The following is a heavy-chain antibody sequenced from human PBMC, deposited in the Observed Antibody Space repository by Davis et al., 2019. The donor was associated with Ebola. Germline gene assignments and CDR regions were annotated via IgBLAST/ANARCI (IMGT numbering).Heavy chain of an antibody. V-gene: IGHV3-64*01. CDR2: ISSNGGST. CDR1: GFTFSSYA. CDR3: ARGSRYYYDSSGYHSRHAFDI. D-gene: IGHD3-22*01. J-gene: IGHJ3*02. Sequence: GGSLRLSCAASGFTFSSYAMHWVRQAPGKGLEYVSAISSNGGSTYYANSVKGRFTISRDNSKNTLYLQMGSLRAEDMAVYYCARGSRYYYDSSGYHSRHAFDIWGQGTMVTVSS.